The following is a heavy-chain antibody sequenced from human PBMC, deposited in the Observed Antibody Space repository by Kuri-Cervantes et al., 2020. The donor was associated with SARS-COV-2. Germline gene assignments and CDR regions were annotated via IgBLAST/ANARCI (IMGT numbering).Heavy chain of an antibody. V-gene: IGHV3-30-3*01. Sequence: GESLKISCAASGFTFSSYAMHWVRQAPGKGLEWVAVISYDGSNKYYADSVKGRFTISRDNSKNTLYLQMNSLRAEDTAVYYCARDSYSSSWSQYDYWGQGTLVTVSS. D-gene: IGHD6-13*01. CDR3: ARDSYSSSWSQYDY. CDR2: ISYDGSNK. CDR1: GFTFSSYA. J-gene: IGHJ4*02.